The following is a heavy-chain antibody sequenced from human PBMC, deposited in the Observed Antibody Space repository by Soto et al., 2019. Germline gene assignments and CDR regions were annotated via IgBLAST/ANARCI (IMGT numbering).Heavy chain of an antibody. Sequence: QLQLQQSGPGLVKPSETLSLTCTVSGVSISNPYYYCGWIRQTPGKGLEWIGSIHYSGSTFYNPSLRSRVTISLYKSRNQFSLRLTSVSVADTAVYYCARRQSTDTVQAPAAIYADDGFDFWGQGTMVTVSS. D-gene: IGHD2-2*01. J-gene: IGHJ3*01. CDR1: GVSISNPYYY. CDR2: IHYSGST. V-gene: IGHV4-39*01. CDR3: ARRQSTDTVQAPAAIYADDGFDF.